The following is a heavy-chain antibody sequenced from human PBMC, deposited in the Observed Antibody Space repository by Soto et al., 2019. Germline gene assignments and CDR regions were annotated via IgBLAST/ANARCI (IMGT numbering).Heavy chain of an antibody. D-gene: IGHD2-2*01. Sequence: QVQLVESGGGVVQPGRSLRLSCAASGFTFRNYGMHWVRQAPGKGLEWVAVIWYDGSNKYCTDSVKGRFTISRDDSKNTLYLQMNSLRAEDTAVYYCARDRRSRCYDYWGQGTLVTVSS. J-gene: IGHJ4*02. CDR3: ARDRRSRCYDY. CDR1: GFTFRNYG. CDR2: IWYDGSNK. V-gene: IGHV3-33*01.